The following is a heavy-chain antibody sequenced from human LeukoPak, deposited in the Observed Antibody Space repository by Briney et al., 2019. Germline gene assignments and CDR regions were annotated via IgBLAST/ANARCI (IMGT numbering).Heavy chain of an antibody. V-gene: IGHV3-7*01. CDR2: IKQDGSEK. Sequence: GGSLRLSCAASGFTFSSYWMSWVRQAPGKGLEWVANIKQDGSEKYYVDSVKGRFTIPRDNAKNSLYLQMNSLRAEDTAVYYCARVPGSSSWYLLSYYYYYMDVWGKGTTVTVSS. CDR1: GFTFSSYW. CDR3: ARVPGSSSWYLLSYYYYYMDV. D-gene: IGHD6-13*01. J-gene: IGHJ6*03.